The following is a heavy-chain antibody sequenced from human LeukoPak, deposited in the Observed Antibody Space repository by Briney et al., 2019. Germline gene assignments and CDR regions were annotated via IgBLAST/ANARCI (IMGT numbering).Heavy chain of an antibody. V-gene: IGHV3-23*01. CDR1: GFTFSSYA. Sequence: GGSLRLSCAASGFTFSSYAMSWVRQAPGKGLEWVSSISDTGDSTYYADSVKGRFTISRDNSKNTLYLQMNSLRAEDTAVYYCARGELVPNYWGQGTLVTVSS. CDR2: ISDTGDST. CDR3: ARGELVPNY. D-gene: IGHD6-6*01. J-gene: IGHJ4*02.